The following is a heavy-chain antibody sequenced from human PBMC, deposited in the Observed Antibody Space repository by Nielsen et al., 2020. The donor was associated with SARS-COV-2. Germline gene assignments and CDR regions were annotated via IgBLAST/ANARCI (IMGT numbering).Heavy chain of an antibody. CDR3: ARDRTSSVWYVPDYYYYGKDV. CDR2: IIPIFGTA. Sequence: SVKVSCKASGGTFSSYAISWVRQAPGQGLEWMGGIIPIFGTANYAQKFQGRVTITADESTSTAYMELSSLRSEDTAVYYCARDRTSSVWYVPDYYYYGKDVWGQGTTVTVSS. J-gene: IGHJ6*02. CDR1: GGTFSSYA. V-gene: IGHV1-69*13. D-gene: IGHD6-19*01.